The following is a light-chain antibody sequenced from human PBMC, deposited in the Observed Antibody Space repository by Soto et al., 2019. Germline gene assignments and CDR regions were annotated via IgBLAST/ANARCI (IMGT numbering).Light chain of an antibody. Sequence: EIVMTQSPATLCVSPGERATLPCRASQSVSSNLAWYQQKPGQAPRLLIYGASTRATGIPARFSGSGSGTDFTLTISSLEPEDFAVYYCQQRSNWPPITFGQGTRLEIK. CDR1: QSVSSN. CDR2: GAS. J-gene: IGKJ5*01. V-gene: IGKV3-15*01. CDR3: QQRSNWPPIT.